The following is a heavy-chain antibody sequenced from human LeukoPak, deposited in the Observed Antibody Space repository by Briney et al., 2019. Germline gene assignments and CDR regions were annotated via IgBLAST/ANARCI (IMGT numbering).Heavy chain of an antibody. Sequence: ASVKVSCKASGYTFTGYYMHWVRQAPGQGLEWMGWINPNSGGTNYAQKFQGRVTMTRDTSISTAYMELSRLRSDDTAVYYCARDKSIYCSSTSCYWDGMDVWGQGTTVTVSS. CDR3: ARDKSIYCSSTSCYWDGMDV. J-gene: IGHJ6*02. V-gene: IGHV1-2*02. CDR1: GYTFTGYY. D-gene: IGHD2-2*01. CDR2: INPNSGGT.